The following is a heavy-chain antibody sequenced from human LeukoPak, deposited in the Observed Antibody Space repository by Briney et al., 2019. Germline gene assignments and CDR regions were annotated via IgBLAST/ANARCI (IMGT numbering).Heavy chain of an antibody. V-gene: IGHV3-21*01. CDR1: GFTFSSYS. J-gene: IGHJ4*02. D-gene: IGHD6-6*01. Sequence: GGSLRLSCAASGFTFSSYSMNWVRQAPGKGLEWVSSISSSSSYIYYADSVKGRFTISRDNSKNTLYLQMNSLRAEDTAVYYCARDPRIAALPTDYWGQGTLVTVSS. CDR3: ARDPRIAALPTDY. CDR2: ISSSSSYI.